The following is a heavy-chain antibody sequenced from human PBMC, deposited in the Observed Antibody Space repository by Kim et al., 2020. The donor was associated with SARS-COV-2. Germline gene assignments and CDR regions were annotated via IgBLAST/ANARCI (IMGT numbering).Heavy chain of an antibody. Sequence: GGSLRLSCSASGFTFSNYAMHWVRQAPGKGLEYVSAISSDGVSTYYADSVKGRFTISRDNSKNMLYVQMSSLRVEDTAIYYCVTRNYYNSGSYYEGAPFDFWGQGTLVTVSS. CDR2: ISSDGVST. J-gene: IGHJ4*02. CDR3: VTRNYYNSGSYYEGAPFDF. V-gene: IGHV3-64*05. D-gene: IGHD3-10*01. CDR1: GFTFSNYA.